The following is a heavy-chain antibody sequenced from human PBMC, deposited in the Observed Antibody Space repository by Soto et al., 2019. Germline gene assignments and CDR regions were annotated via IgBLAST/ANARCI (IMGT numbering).Heavy chain of an antibody. D-gene: IGHD2-21*01. CDR3: ARGNDWKSSAFDI. V-gene: IGHV4-59*01. CDR2: VYSSGST. J-gene: IGHJ3*02. CDR1: GGSLIDDY. Sequence: QVQLQESGPGLVKPLETVSLTCTVSGGSLIDDYWNWIRQPPGKGLAWIGYVYSSGSTNYNPSLKSRVTISVDRSKNQFSLQLSSVTAADTAVYYCARGNDWKSSAFDIWGHGTMVSVSS.